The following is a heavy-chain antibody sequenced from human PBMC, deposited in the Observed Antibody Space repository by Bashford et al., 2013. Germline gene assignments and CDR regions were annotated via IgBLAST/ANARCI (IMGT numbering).Heavy chain of an antibody. CDR3: AREPLYDFWSGSPLPYFDY. J-gene: IGHJ4*02. D-gene: IGHD3-3*01. Sequence: ASVKVSCKASGYTFTGYYMHWVRQAPGQGLEWMGWINPNSGGTNYAQKFQGRVTMTRDTSISTAYMELSRLRSDDTAVYYCAREPLYDFWSGSPLPYFDYWGQGTLVTVSS. V-gene: IGHV1-2*02. CDR2: INPNSGGT. CDR1: GYTFTGYY.